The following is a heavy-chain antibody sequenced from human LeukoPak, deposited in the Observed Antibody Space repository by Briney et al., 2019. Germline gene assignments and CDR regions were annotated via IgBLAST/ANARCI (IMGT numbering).Heavy chain of an antibody. J-gene: IGHJ4*02. D-gene: IGHD3-22*01. Sequence: SETLSLTCDVSGGSIDSTNWWNWVRQPPGKGLEWIGEIHHDGRINYNPSLKSRVTISVDTSKNQFSLKLSSVTAADTAVYYCARVIVTGPYYYDSSGYFYFDYWGQGTPVTVSS. CDR3: ARVIVTGPYYYDSSGYFYFDY. CDR1: GGSIDSTNW. CDR2: IHHDGRI. V-gene: IGHV4/OR15-8*01.